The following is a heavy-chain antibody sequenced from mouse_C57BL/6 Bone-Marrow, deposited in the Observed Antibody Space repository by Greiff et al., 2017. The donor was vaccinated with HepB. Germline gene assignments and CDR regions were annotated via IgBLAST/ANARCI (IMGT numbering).Heavy chain of an antibody. V-gene: IGHV1-80*01. CDR3: ARGITTVEGDY. Sequence: SGAELVKPGASVKISCKASGYAFSSYWMNWVKQRPGKGLEWIGQIYPGDGDTNYNGKFKGKATLTADKSSSTAYMQLSSLTSEDSAVYFCARGITTVEGDYWGQGTSVTVSS. CDR1: GYAFSSYW. J-gene: IGHJ4*01. D-gene: IGHD1-1*01. CDR2: IYPGDGDT.